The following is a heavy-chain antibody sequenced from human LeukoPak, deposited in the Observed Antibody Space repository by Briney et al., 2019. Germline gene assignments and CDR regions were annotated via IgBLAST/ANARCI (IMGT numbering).Heavy chain of an antibody. Sequence: SGGSLRLSCAASGFTFSDYYMSWIRQAPGKGLEWVSYISSSGSTIYYADSVKGRFTISRDNAKNSLYLQMNSLRAEDTAVYYCARETYCTNTTCPIGDHFNYWGQGTLVTVSS. J-gene: IGHJ4*02. V-gene: IGHV3-11*04. CDR2: ISSSGSTI. D-gene: IGHD2-2*01. CDR1: GFTFSDYY. CDR3: ARETYCTNTTCPIGDHFNY.